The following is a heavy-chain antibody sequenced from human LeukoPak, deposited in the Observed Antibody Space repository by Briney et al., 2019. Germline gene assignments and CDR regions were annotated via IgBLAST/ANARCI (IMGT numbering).Heavy chain of an antibody. J-gene: IGHJ5*02. V-gene: IGHV1-2*02. CDR1: GYTFTGYY. CDR3: ARSWVYPNWFDP. D-gene: IGHD5/OR15-5a*01. Sequence: ASVKVSCTASGYTFTGYYMHWVRQAPGQGLEWMGWINPNSGGTNYAQKFQGRVTMTRDTSISTAYMELSRLRSDDTAVYYCARSWVYPNWFDPWGQGTLVTVSS. CDR2: INPNSGGT.